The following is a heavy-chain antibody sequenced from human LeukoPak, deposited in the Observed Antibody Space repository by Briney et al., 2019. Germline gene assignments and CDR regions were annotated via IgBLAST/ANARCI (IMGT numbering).Heavy chain of an antibody. J-gene: IGHJ4*02. CDR3: ARSKDSGYVY. D-gene: IGHD5-12*01. Sequence: ETLSLTCTVSGGSISSSSYYWGWVRQAPGKGLEWVSSISSSSSYIYYADSVKGRFTISRDNAKNSLYLQMNSLRAEDTAVYYCARSKDSGYVYWGQGTLVTVSS. CDR1: GGSISSSSYY. V-gene: IGHV3-21*01. CDR2: ISSSSSYI.